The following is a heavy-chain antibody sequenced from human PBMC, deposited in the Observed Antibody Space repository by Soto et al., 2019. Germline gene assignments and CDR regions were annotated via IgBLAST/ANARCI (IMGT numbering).Heavy chain of an antibody. CDR3: AVTYFDYTWGHYRYS. V-gene: IGHV1-8*02. CDR1: GYTFTTYD. J-gene: IGHJ5*02. CDR2: MNRNSGDT. D-gene: IGHD3-16*02. Sequence: ASVKVSCKTSGYTFTTYDIHWVRQASGQGLEWMGSMNRNSGDTAYAQKLQDRVTMTRDTSISTAHMELSSLRSEDTATYYCAVTYFDYTWGHYRYSWGQGTPVTVSS.